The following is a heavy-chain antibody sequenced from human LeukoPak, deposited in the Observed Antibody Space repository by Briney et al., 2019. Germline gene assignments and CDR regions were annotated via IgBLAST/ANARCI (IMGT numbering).Heavy chain of an antibody. V-gene: IGHV4-39*07. J-gene: IGHJ4*02. CDR2: MYYSGRT. D-gene: IGHD5-18*01. CDR1: GGSISTSSCY. Sequence: SETLSLTCTVSGGSISTSSCYWGWIRQPPGKGLEWIGNMYYSGRTYYNPSLKSRVTISLDTSKNQFSLKLSSVTAADTAVYYCARSRGYTDGQTIDYWGQGTLVTVSS. CDR3: ARSRGYTDGQTIDY.